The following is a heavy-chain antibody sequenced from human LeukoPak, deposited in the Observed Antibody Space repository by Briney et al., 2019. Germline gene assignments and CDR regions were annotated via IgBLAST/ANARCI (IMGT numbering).Heavy chain of an antibody. Sequence: SETLSLTCTVSGGSISSYYWSWIRQPRGKGLGWIGYIYTSGSTNYIPSLKSRVTISVDTSKNQFSLKLSSVTAADTAVYYCARRKWYYGAFDPWGQGTLVTVSS. J-gene: IGHJ5*02. V-gene: IGHV4-4*09. CDR2: IYTSGST. D-gene: IGHD3-10*01. CDR1: GGSISSYY. CDR3: ARRKWYYGAFDP.